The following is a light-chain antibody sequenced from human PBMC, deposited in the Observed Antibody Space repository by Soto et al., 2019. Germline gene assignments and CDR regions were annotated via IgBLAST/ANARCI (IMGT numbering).Light chain of an antibody. CDR1: QRIGRN. Sequence: EILFTQSPATLSLSPGDSATLSCRASQRIGRNVAWYQQKPGQAPRLLISAASTGEAGVPARFIAAGAGPVCTRTISSLQSEDVDIDYCPQYNTWTRTFGQGTKVDIK. V-gene: IGKV3-15*01. CDR3: PQYNTWTRT. CDR2: AAS. J-gene: IGKJ1*01.